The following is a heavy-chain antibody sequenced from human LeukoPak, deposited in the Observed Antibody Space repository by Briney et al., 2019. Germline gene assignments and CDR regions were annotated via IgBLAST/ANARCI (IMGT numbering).Heavy chain of an antibody. CDR2: INPSGGST. D-gene: IGHD3-10*01. CDR3: ARDLGLRGVTNWFDP. CDR1: GYTFTSYY. V-gene: IGHV1-46*01. J-gene: IGHJ5*02. Sequence: ASVKVSCKASGYTFTSYYMHWVRQAPGQGLEWMGIINPSGGSTSYAQKFQGRVTMTRDTSTSTVYMELSSLRSEDTAAYYCARDLGLRGVTNWFDPWGQGTLVTVSS.